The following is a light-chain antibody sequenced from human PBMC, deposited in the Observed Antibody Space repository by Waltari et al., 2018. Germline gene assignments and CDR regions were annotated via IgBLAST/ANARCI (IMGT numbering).Light chain of an antibody. CDR2: AAS. V-gene: IGKV1-39*01. CDR3: QQSYSTPHT. J-gene: IGKJ2*01. Sequence: DIQMTQSPSSLSASVGDRVTITCRASQSISSYLNWYQQKPGKAPKLLIDAASSLQSGVPSRFSGSGSGTDFTLTISSLQPEEFATYYCQQSYSTPHTFGQGTKLEIK. CDR1: QSISSY.